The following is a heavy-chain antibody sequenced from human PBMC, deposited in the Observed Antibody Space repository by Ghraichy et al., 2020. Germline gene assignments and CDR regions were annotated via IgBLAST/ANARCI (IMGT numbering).Heavy chain of an antibody. D-gene: IGHD3-10*01. V-gene: IGHV3-23*01. Sequence: GGSLRLSCAASGFTFNNYAMNWVRQAPGKVLEWVSAIRGSGGRTYYADSVKGRFTISRDNSKHTLYLQTSSLIAEDTAVYSCTKGASSAYFYYGMDVWRQGTPVTVSS. J-gene: IGHJ6*02. CDR2: IRGSGGRT. CDR3: TKGASSAYFYYGMDV. CDR1: GFTFNNYA.